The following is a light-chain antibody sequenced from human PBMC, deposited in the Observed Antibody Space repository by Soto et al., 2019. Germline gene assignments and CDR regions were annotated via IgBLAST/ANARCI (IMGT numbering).Light chain of an antibody. V-gene: IGKV1-27*01. J-gene: IGKJ3*01. CDR1: QGISHY. CDR3: QRYDSAPFT. Sequence: DIQMTQSPSSLSASVGDSVTITCRASQGISHYLAWYQQRPGNGPQLLIYSASTLQSGVPSRFSGSGSGTDFTLTISSLQPEDVATYYCQRYDSAPFTFGPGTKVDIK. CDR2: SAS.